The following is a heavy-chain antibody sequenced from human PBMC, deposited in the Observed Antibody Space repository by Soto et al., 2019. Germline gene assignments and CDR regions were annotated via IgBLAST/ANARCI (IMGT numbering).Heavy chain of an antibody. CDR1: GLTFSNYA. CDR2: IGGSGETT. D-gene: IGHD3-22*01. V-gene: IGHV3-23*01. CDR3: ANYYDSSGYPYGFFQH. Sequence: EVQLLESGGGLVQPGGFLRLSCAASGLTFSNYAMSWVRQAPGKGLEWVSSIGGSGETTYYADSVEGRFTISRDISKNALDLQMNSLRVDDTAVYYCANYYDSSGYPYGFFQHCCQGTLVSVSS. J-gene: IGHJ1*01.